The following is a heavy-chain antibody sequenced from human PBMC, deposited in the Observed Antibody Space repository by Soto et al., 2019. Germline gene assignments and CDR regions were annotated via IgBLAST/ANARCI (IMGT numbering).Heavy chain of an antibody. D-gene: IGHD2-15*01. Sequence: SETLSLTCTVSGGSISSSSYYWGWIRQPPGKGLEWIGSIYYIRSTYYNPSLKSRVTLSVDRSKNQFSLKLSSVTAADTAVYYCARHVVAYYFDYWGQGTLVTVSS. CDR1: GGSISSSSYY. J-gene: IGHJ4*02. CDR3: ARHVVAYYFDY. CDR2: IYYIRST. V-gene: IGHV4-39*01.